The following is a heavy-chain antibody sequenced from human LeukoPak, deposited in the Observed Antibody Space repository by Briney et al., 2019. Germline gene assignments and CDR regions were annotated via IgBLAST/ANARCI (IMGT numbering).Heavy chain of an antibody. CDR2: ISAYNGNT. CDR3: ARDLYNWNDEGYFDY. J-gene: IGHJ4*02. V-gene: IGHV1-18*01. Sequence: ASVKVSCKASGYTFTSYGISWVRQAPGQGLEWMGWISAYNGNTNYAQKLQGRVTMTTDTSTSTAYMELRSLRSDDTAVYYCARDLYNWNDEGYFDYWGQGTLVTVSS. CDR1: GYTFTSYG. D-gene: IGHD1-1*01.